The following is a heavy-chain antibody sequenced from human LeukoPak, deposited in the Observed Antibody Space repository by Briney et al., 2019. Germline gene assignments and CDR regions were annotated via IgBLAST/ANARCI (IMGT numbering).Heavy chain of an antibody. Sequence: SETLSLTCTVSGGSISSSSYYWGWIRQPPGKGLEWIGSIYYSGSTYYNPSLKSRVTISVDTSKNQFSLKLSSVTAADTAVYYCATGRPHLDGSGSYYNEDAFDIWGQGTMVTVSS. D-gene: IGHD3-10*01. CDR2: IYYSGST. CDR1: GGSISSSSYY. J-gene: IGHJ3*02. CDR3: ATGRPHLDGSGSYYNEDAFDI. V-gene: IGHV4-39*01.